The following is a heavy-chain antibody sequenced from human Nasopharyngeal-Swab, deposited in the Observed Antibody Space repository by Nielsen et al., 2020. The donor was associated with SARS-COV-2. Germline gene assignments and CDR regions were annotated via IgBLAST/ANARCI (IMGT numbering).Heavy chain of an antibody. V-gene: IGHV3-21*01. Sequence: GESLISCVASGFTFSGYTMNWVRQAPGKGLEWISSISSTTPYIYYADSVKGRFTISRDNAKNSLYLQMNFLRVEDTAMYYCARDTGGPPNYFDPWGQGTLVTVSS. J-gene: IGHJ5*02. D-gene: IGHD1-7*01. CDR1: GFTFSGYT. CDR2: ISSTTPYI. CDR3: ARDTGGPPNYFDP.